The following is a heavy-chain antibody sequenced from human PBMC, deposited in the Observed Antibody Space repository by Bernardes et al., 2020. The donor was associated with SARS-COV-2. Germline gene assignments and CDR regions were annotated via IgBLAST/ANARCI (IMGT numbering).Heavy chain of an antibody. V-gene: IGHV3-23*01. CDR2: IGGSGEKT. CDR3: TKVHNSGYLFDF. CDR1: GFTFSDYA. D-gene: IGHD3-22*01. J-gene: IGHJ4*02. Sequence: GSLRLSCAASGFTFSDYAMSWVRQAPGKGLEWFSAIGGSGEKTYYADFVKGRFTISRDNSNNALYLQMNSLRAEDTALYFCTKVHNSGYLFDFWGQGTLVTVSS.